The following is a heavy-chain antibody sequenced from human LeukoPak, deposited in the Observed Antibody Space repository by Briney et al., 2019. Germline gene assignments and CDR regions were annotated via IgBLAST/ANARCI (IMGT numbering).Heavy chain of an antibody. Sequence: PGGSLRLSCAASGFTFSSYAMSWVRQAPGKGLEWVSTISGSGGSTYYADSVKGRFTISRDNSKNTLDLQMNSLRAEDTAVYYCAKVKDNFYYYGMDVWGQGTTATVSS. CDR1: GFTFSSYA. D-gene: IGHD5-24*01. V-gene: IGHV3-23*01. CDR2: ISGSGGST. J-gene: IGHJ6*02. CDR3: AKVKDNFYYYGMDV.